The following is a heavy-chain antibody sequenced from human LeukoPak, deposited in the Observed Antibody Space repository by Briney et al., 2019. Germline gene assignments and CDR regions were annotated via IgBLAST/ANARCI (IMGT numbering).Heavy chain of an antibody. CDR3: ARDTPLPTVTTRGSFDY. Sequence: ASVKVSCKASGYTFTGYYMHWVRQAPGQGLEWMGWINPNSGGTHYAQRFQGRVTMTGDTSISTAYMELSRLRSDDTAVYYCARDTPLPTVTTRGSFDYWGQGTLVTVSS. V-gene: IGHV1-2*02. CDR1: GYTFTGYY. CDR2: INPNSGGT. J-gene: IGHJ4*02. D-gene: IGHD4-17*01.